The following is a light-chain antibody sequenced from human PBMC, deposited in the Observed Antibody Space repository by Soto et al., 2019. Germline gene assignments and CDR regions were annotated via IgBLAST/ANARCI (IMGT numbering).Light chain of an antibody. V-gene: IGLV2-11*01. J-gene: IGLJ1*01. CDR2: DVS. CDR3: CSYAGSYTSNYV. CDR1: SSDVGGYNY. Sequence: QSALTQPRSVSGSPGQSVTISCTGTSSDVGGYNYVSWYQQHPGKAPKLMIYDVSKRPSGVPDRFSGSKSGNTASLTISGLQAEVEADYYCCSYAGSYTSNYVFGTGTKLTVL.